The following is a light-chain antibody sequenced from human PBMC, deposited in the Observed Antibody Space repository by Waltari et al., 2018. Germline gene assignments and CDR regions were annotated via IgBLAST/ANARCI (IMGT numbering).Light chain of an antibody. CDR2: GAS. J-gene: IGKJ4*01. CDR1: QSIINF. CDR3: QQTYSSRR. Sequence: DIQMTQSPSSLAASVGDRITITCRASQSIINFLNWYQQKPGEAPKLLIYGASNLQSGVPSRFSGSGSGTDFTLIISSLQPEDFATYYCQQTYSSRRFGGGTKVEI. V-gene: IGKV1-39*01.